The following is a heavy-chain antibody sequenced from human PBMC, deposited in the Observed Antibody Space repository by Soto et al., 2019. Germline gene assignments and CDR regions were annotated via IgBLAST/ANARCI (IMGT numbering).Heavy chain of an antibody. Sequence: SGTLSLTCAVSGASISGSYYYWAWLRQSPGKGPEWIGSVFYTGFTSYNPSLESRVSVSVDTSKSQFSLKLSAVTAADTAVYYCATSQKGYNWNYFDHWGQGALVTVSS. V-gene: IGHV4-39*01. CDR1: GASISGSYYY. J-gene: IGHJ4*02. CDR3: ATSQKGYNWNYFDH. CDR2: VFYTGFT. D-gene: IGHD1-20*01.